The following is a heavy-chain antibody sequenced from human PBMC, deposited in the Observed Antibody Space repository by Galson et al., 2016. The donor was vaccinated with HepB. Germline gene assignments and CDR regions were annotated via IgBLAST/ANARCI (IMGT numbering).Heavy chain of an antibody. CDR2: ISSDGVYT. CDR3: ASDYFCVGASCRGERGEFDY. Sequence: SLRLSCAASGFTVSSNYMSWVRQAPGPGLEWVSPISSDGVYTYFADSLKCRFSSSRVSVKNSLFLQMSGLRAEYTAMYYCASDYFCVGASCRGERGEFDYWGQG. D-gene: IGHD2-21*01. J-gene: IGHJ4*02. CDR1: GFTVSSNY. V-gene: IGHV3-21*01.